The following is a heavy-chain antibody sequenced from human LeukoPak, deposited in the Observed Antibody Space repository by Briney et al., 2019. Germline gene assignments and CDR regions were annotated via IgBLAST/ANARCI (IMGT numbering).Heavy chain of an antibody. CDR1: GFTFSNAW. CDR2: ISYDGSNK. D-gene: IGHD1-26*01. J-gene: IGHJ6*03. V-gene: IGHV3-30*03. CDR3: ARVRGSSGSYEYYHYMDV. Sequence: GGSLRLSCAASGFTFSNAWMSWVRQAPGKGLEWVALISYDGSNKYYADSVKGRFTISRDNSKNTLYLQMNSLRTEDTAVYYCARVRGSSGSYEYYHYMDVWGKGTTVTISS.